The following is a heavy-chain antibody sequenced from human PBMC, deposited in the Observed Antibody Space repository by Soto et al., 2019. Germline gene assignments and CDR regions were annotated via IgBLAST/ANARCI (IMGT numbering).Heavy chain of an antibody. CDR1: GGSISSYY. CDR2: VHHSWGS. D-gene: IGHD3-10*01. CDR3: ARQGFGPLHGLVDV. V-gene: IGHV4-59*08. Sequence: QVQLQESGPGLVKPSETLSLSCTVSGGSISSYYWSWFRQSPGKRMEWIGYVHHSWGSSYNPSLQXXVXLSLDTSKSQFSLKVTSVTDTDPAVYYCARQGFGPLHGLVDVWGQGTTVTVSS. J-gene: IGHJ6*02.